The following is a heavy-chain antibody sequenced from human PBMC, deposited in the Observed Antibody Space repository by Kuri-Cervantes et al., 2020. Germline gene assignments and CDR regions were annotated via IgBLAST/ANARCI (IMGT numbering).Heavy chain of an antibody. CDR1: GFTFSSYA. D-gene: IGHD3-3*01. CDR3: ARGGGYYDFWSGYSPYYYYMDV. V-gene: IGHV3-30-3*01. J-gene: IGHJ6*03. CDR2: ISYDGSNK. Sequence: GGSLRLSCAASGFTFSSYAMHWVRQAPGKGLEWVAVISYDGSNKYYADSVKGRFTISRDNSKNTLYLQMNSLRAEDTAVYYCARGGGYYDFWSGYSPYYYYMDVWGKGTTVTVSS.